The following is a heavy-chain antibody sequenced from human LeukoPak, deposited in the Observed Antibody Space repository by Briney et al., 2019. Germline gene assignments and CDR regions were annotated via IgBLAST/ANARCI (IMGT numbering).Heavy chain of an antibody. CDR3: ARGRYSSSCPDF. Sequence: ASVKVSRKASGYTFTNYGISWVRQAPGQGLEWMGWISAYNGNTNYAQKFQGRVTMTTDTPTSTAYMELRSLRSDDTAVYHCARGRYSSSCPDFWGRGTLVTVSS. CDR1: GYTFTNYG. CDR2: ISAYNGNT. D-gene: IGHD6-13*01. V-gene: IGHV1-18*04. J-gene: IGHJ4*02.